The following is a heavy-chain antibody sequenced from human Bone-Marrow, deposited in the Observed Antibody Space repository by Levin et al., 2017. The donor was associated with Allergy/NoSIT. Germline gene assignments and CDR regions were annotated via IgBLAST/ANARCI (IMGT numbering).Heavy chain of an antibody. Sequence: PGGSLRLSCTASGFTFNNYCMGWVRQAPGKGLEWVAIIRQNGDAQYYVDSVKGRFTISRASATVSAHLQMDSLRVEDSAMYYCARAPTLQLPFTLWCQGAMVTVSS. CDR2: IRQNGDAQ. CDR1: GFTFNNYC. D-gene: IGHD1-1*01. CDR3: ARAPTLQLPFTL. V-gene: IGHV3-7*01. J-gene: IGHJ3*01.